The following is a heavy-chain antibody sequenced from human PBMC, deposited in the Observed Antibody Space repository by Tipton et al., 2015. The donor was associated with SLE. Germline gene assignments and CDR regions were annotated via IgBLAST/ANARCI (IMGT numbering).Heavy chain of an antibody. CDR3: AREAVAGTIGFDP. V-gene: IGHV4-59*08. D-gene: IGHD6-19*01. Sequence: TLSLTCTVSGGPISSYYWSWIRQPPGKGLEWIGYIYYSGSTNYNPSLKSRVTISVDTSKNQFSLKLSSVTAADTAVYYCAREAVAGTIGFDPWGQGTLVTVSS. CDR1: GGPISSYY. J-gene: IGHJ5*02. CDR2: IYYSGST.